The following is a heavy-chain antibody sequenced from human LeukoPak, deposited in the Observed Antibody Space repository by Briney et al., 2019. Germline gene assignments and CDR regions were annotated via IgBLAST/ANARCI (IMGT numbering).Heavy chain of an antibody. CDR2: IYYSGTT. CDR3: ARGPYGSGSYY. Sequence: SETLSLTCTVSGGSFSSGDCYWSWIRQPPGKGLEWIGYIYYSGTTYYNPSLKSRVTISVDTSKNQFSLKLTSVTAADTAVYFCARGPYGSGSYYWGQGTLVTVSS. J-gene: IGHJ4*02. CDR1: GGSFSSGDCY. V-gene: IGHV4-30-4*01. D-gene: IGHD3-10*01.